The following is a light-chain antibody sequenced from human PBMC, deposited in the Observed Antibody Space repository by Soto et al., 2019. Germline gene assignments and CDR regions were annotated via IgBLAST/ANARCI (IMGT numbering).Light chain of an antibody. V-gene: IGKV1-39*01. CDR2: AAS. CDR1: QSISSY. CDR3: QQSYITPST. Sequence: DIQMTQSPSSLSASVGDRVTITCRASQSISSYLNWYQQKPGKAPKLLIYAASSLQSGVPQRFSGSGSGTDFTLSISSLQPEDFATYSCQQSYITPSTFGQGTKLEIK. J-gene: IGKJ2*01.